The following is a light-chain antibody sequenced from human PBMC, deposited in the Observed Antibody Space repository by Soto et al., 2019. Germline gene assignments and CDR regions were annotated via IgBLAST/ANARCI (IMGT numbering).Light chain of an antibody. CDR3: ASFRSGTILV. CDR2: EVN. CDR1: RSDIGDSNF. J-gene: IGLJ6*01. V-gene: IGLV2-14*01. Sequence: QSALTQPASVSGSPGQSVTISVTGPRSDIGDSNFISWYQHSPGKAPRLLIYEVNNRPSGVSKRFSGSKAGNTASLTISGLLDDDEADYFCASFRSGTILVFGSGTKVTVL.